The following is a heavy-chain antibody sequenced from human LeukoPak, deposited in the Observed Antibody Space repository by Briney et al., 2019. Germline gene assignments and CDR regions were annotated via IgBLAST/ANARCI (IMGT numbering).Heavy chain of an antibody. D-gene: IGHD4-17*01. CDR3: AQITTPRYGDRLYY. V-gene: IGHV3-23*01. CDR2: ISGSGGST. Sequence: TGGSLCLSRAVSGFPFSRFALIWGRQAPGKGLEWVSAISGSGGSTYYADSVKGRFTISRDNSKNTLYLQMNSLRAEDTAVYYCAQITTPRYGDRLYYWGQGTLVTVSS. CDR1: GFPFSRFA. J-gene: IGHJ4*02.